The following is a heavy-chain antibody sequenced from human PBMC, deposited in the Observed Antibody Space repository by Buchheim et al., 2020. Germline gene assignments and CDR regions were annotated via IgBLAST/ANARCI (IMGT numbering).Heavy chain of an antibody. J-gene: IGHJ6*02. CDR1: GLTVSSNY. V-gene: IGHV3-66*01. CDR3: ARDQTDSSSWYQTNYYYGMDV. CDR2: ISSGGSP. D-gene: IGHD6-13*01. Sequence: EVQLVESGGGLVQPGGSLRLSCAASGLTVSSNYMSWVRQAPGKGLEWVSVISSGGSPSSADSVKGRFTISRDTSKNTLYLQMNSLRAEDTAVYYCARDQTDSSSWYQTNYYYGMDVWGQGTT.